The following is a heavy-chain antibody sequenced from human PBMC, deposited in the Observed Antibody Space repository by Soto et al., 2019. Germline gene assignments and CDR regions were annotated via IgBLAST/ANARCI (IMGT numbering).Heavy chain of an antibody. Sequence: QVQLVESGGGVVQPGRSLRLSCAASGFTFSSYAMHWDRQAPGKGLEWVAVISYDGSNKYYADSVKGRFTISRDNSKNTLYLQMNSLRAEDTAVYYCSRDGPCPFDYWGQGTLVTVSS. CDR1: GFTFSSYA. V-gene: IGHV3-30-3*01. J-gene: IGHJ4*02. CDR3: SRDGPCPFDY. CDR2: ISYDGSNK.